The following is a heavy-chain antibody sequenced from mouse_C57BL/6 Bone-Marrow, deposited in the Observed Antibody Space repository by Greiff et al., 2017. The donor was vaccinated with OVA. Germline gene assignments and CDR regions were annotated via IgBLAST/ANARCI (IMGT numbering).Heavy chain of an antibody. CDR1: GFTFSSYA. V-gene: IGHV5-4*01. CDR2: ISDGGSYT. J-gene: IGHJ3*01. CDR3: AGPGS. Sequence: DVQLVESGGGLVKPGGSLKLSCAASGFTFSSYAMSWVRQTPEKRLEWVATISDGGSYTYYPDNVKGRFTISRDNAKNNLYLQMSHLKSEDTAMYYCAGPGSWGQGTLVTVSA.